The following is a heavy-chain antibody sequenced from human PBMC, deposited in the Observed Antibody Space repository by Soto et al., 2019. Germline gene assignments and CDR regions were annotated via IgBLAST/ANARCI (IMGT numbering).Heavy chain of an antibody. CDR1: GFTFSSYG. CDR2: ISYDGSNK. Sequence: GGSLRLSCAASGFTFSSYGMHWVRQAPGKGLEWVAVISYDGSNKYYADSVKGRFTISRDNSKNTLYLQMNSLRAEDTAVYYCAKSSGPNDDYDLFDYWGQGTLVTVSS. CDR3: AKSSGPNDDYDLFDY. J-gene: IGHJ4*02. V-gene: IGHV3-30*18. D-gene: IGHD4-17*01.